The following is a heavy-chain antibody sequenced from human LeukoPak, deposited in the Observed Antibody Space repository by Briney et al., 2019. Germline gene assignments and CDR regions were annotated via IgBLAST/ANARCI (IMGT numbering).Heavy chain of an antibody. J-gene: IGHJ4*02. D-gene: IGHD3-22*01. CDR3: AKDPVNYYDSSGYYPHFDY. V-gene: IGHV3-23*01. CDR1: GFTFSSYA. Sequence: GSLRLSLAASGFTFSSYAMSWVRQAPGKGLEWVLAISGSGGSTYYADSVKGRFTISRDNSKNTLYPQMNSLRAEDTAVYYCAKDPVNYYDSSGYYPHFDYWGQGTLVTVSS. CDR2: ISGSGGST.